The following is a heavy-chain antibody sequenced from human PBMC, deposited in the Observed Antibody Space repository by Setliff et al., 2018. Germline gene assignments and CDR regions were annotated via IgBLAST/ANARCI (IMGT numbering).Heavy chain of an antibody. D-gene: IGHD3-22*01. V-gene: IGHV3-48*01. J-gene: IGHJ6*03. CDR3: ARLALTGYASSGYYYALEYYYYMDV. CDR1: GFAFSNYG. CDR2: ISTSSGTR. Sequence: GGSLRLSCAASASGFAFSNYGMTWVRQAPGKGLEWISYISTSSGTRYYADSVKGLFTISRENANQSLYLQMNSLRAEDTAVYYCARLALTGYASSGYYYALEYYYYMDVWGKGTTVTVSS.